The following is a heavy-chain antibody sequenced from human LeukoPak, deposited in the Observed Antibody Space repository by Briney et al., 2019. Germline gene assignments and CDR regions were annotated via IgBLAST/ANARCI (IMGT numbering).Heavy chain of an antibody. J-gene: IGHJ5*02. CDR3: ANLEITMIRGP. CDR1: GFTFSRYT. D-gene: IGHD3-10*01. CDR2: SGRDGAT. Sequence: GGSLRLSCAASGFTFSRYTMSWARQAPGKGLEWVSGSGRDGATYYVDSVKGRFIISRDDSKNTVYLQMNSLRADGTAVYYCANLEITMIRGPWGQGTLVTVFS. V-gene: IGHV3-23*01.